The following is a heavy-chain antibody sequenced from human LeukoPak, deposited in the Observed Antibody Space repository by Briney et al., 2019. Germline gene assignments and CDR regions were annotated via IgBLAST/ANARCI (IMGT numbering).Heavy chain of an antibody. Sequence: VASVKVSCKASGYAFTGYYMHWVRQAPGQGLEWMGWINPNSGGTNYAQKFQGRVTMTRDTSISTAYMELSRLRSDDTAVYYCARGVSIVGRIDYWGQGTLVTVSS. CDR1: GYAFTGYY. J-gene: IGHJ4*02. V-gene: IGHV1-2*02. CDR2: INPNSGGT. D-gene: IGHD1-26*01. CDR3: ARGVSIVGRIDY.